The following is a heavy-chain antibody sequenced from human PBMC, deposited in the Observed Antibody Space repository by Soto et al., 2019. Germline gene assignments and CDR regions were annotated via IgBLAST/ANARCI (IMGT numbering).Heavy chain of an antibody. CDR3: ARDGSGSGWYFGFDP. Sequence: GASVKVSCKASGYTFTSYGISWVRQAPGQGLEWMGWISAYNGNTNCAQKLQGRVTMTTDTSTSTAYMELRSLRSDDTAVYYCARDGSGSGWYFGFDPWGQGTLVTVSS. J-gene: IGHJ5*02. CDR2: ISAYNGNT. CDR1: GYTFTSYG. V-gene: IGHV1-18*01. D-gene: IGHD6-19*01.